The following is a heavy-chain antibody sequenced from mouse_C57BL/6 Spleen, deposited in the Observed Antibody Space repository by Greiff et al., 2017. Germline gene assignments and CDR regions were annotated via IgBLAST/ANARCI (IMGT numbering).Heavy chain of an antibody. V-gene: IGHV1-22*01. CDR2: INPNNGGT. Sequence: EVLLVESGPELVKPGASVKMSCKASGYTFTDYNMHWVKQSHGQSLEWIGYINPNNGGTSYNQKFKGKATLTVNKSSSTAYMELRSLTSEDSAVYYWARRDDYLLDYWGQGTTLTVSS. CDR1: GYTFTDYN. J-gene: IGHJ2*01. D-gene: IGHD2-4*01. CDR3: ARRDDYLLDY.